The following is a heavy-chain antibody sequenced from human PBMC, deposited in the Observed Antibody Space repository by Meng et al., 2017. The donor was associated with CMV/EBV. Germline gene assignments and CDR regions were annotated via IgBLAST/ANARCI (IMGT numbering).Heavy chain of an antibody. CDR1: GFTFSSYA. CDR2: ISGSGGST. Sequence: GESLKISCAASGFTFSSYAMSWVRQAPGKGLEWVSAISGSGGSTYYADSVKGRFTISRDNSKNTLYLQMNSLRAEDTAVYYCAKDLYYDFWSGYQDYWGQGTLVTVPQ. CDR3: AKDLYYDFWSGYQDY. J-gene: IGHJ4*02. D-gene: IGHD3-3*01. V-gene: IGHV3-23*01.